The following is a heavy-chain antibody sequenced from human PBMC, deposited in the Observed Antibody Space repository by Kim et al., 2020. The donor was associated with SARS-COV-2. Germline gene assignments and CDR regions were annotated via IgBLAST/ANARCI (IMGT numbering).Heavy chain of an antibody. J-gene: IGHJ5*02. D-gene: IGHD4-4*01. Sequence: GGSLRLSCAASGFTLGGYTMNWVRQAPGKGLEWVSAISGSGVSTYYADSVKGRFTLSRDISKNTLYLQVNSLRVEDTAVYYCARIPNGANYPNWFDPWGQGTLVTVSS. CDR1: GFTLGGYT. CDR2: ISGSGVST. V-gene: IGHV3-23*01. CDR3: ARIPNGANYPNWFDP.